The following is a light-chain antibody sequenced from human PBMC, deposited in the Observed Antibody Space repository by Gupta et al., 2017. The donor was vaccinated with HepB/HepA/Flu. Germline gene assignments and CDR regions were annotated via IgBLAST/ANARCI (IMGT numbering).Light chain of an antibody. V-gene: IGKV4-1*01. CDR2: RAS. Sequence: DIVVTQSPDVRAGSLGERATINCKSTQSCLYSSNNNDDLAWYQQKPGQPPKLLIYRASTRESGVPDRFSGSGSETDFTLTISSLQAEDVAVYYCQQDYSLPCIFGPGTKLQI. CDR1: QSCLYSSNNNDD. J-gene: IGKJ2*01. CDR3: QQDYSLPCI.